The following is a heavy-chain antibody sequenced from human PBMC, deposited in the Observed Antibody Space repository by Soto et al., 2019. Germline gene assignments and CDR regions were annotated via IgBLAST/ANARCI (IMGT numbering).Heavy chain of an antibody. Sequence: PGEYLKISCKGSGYSFTSYWIGWVRQMPGKGLEWMGIIYPGDSDTRYSPSFQGQVTISADKSISTAYLQWSSLKASDTAMYYCARGPDIVLVPAAIEAWFDPWGQGTLVTVSS. D-gene: IGHD2-2*01. CDR1: GYSFTSYW. CDR3: ARGPDIVLVPAAIEAWFDP. CDR2: IYPGDSDT. V-gene: IGHV5-51*01. J-gene: IGHJ5*02.